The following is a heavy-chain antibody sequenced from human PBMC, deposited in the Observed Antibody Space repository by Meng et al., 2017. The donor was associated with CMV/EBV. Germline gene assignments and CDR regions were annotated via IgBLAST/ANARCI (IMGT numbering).Heavy chain of an antibody. CDR2: MNPNSGNT. D-gene: IGHD3-10*01. V-gene: IGHV1-8*01. CDR1: GYTVTSYY. Sequence: ASVPVSCQASGYTVTSYYINWVRQATGQGREWMGWMNPNSGNTGYAQKFQGRVTMTRNTSLSTAYMQPSSLRSEDTAVYYCARERPDSGGVILDYWGQGTLVTVSS. CDR3: ARERPDSGGVILDY. J-gene: IGHJ4*02.